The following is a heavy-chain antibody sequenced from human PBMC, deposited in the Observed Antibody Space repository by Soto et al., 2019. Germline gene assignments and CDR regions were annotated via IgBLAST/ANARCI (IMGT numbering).Heavy chain of an antibody. Sequence: EVQLVESGGGLVQPGGSLKLSCAASGFTFSGSAMHWVRQASGKGLEWVGRIRSKANSYATAYAASVKGRFTISRDDSKNTAYLQMNSRKTEDTAVYYCIPYGMDVWGQGTTVTVSS. CDR1: GFTFSGSA. CDR2: IRSKANSYAT. CDR3: IPYGMDV. J-gene: IGHJ6*02. V-gene: IGHV3-73*01.